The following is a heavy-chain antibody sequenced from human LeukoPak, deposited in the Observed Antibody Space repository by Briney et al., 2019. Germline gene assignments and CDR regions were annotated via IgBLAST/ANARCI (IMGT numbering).Heavy chain of an antibody. CDR1: GYTFTSYA. J-gene: IGHJ4*02. CDR2: ISAYNGNT. Sequence: ASVKVSCKASGYTFTSYAMNWVRQAPGQGLEWMGWISAYNGNTNYAQKLQGRVTMTTDTSTSTAYMELRSLRSDDTAVYYCARGRSGSYYQRYFDYWGQGTLVTVSS. D-gene: IGHD1-26*01. V-gene: IGHV1-18*01. CDR3: ARGRSGSYYQRYFDY.